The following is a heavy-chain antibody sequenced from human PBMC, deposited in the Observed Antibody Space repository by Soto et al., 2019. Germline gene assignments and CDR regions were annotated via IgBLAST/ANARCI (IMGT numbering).Heavy chain of an antibody. CDR3: AHCRGGVASF. J-gene: IGHJ4*02. CDR2: VYWDDDK. V-gene: IGHV2-5*02. Sequence: QITLNESGPTLVKPTQTLTLTCTFSGFSLSTRDVGVGWIRQPPGEALEWLGVVYWDDDKTYSPSLKSRLTLTKDTSKNQVVIRMTKVDPVDTATYYCAHCRGGVASFWGQGLVVTVSS. D-gene: IGHD3-16*01. CDR1: GFSLSTRDVG.